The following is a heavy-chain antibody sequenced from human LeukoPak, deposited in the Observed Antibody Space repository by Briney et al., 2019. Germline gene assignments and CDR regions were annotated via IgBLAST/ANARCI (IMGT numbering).Heavy chain of an antibody. V-gene: IGHV1-8*01. CDR3: ARFPQGGVIRYFDWSQGHYGMDV. CDR1: GYTFTSYD. CDR2: MNPNSGNT. Sequence: ASVKVSCKASGYTFTSYDINWVRQATGQGLEWMGWMNPNSGNTGYAQKFQGRVTMTRNTSISTAYMELSSLRSEDTAVYYCARFPQGGVIRYFDWSQGHYGMDVWGRGTTVTVSS. D-gene: IGHD3-9*01. J-gene: IGHJ6*02.